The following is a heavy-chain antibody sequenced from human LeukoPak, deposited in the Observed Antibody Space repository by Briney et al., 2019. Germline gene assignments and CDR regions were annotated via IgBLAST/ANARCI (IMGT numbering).Heavy chain of an antibody. D-gene: IGHD5-18*01. J-gene: IGHJ4*02. CDR3: AKVGGYSYGYGDY. CDR2: ISGSGGST. CDR1: GFTFSNYG. Sequence: GGTLRLSCAASGFTFSNYGMSWVRQAPGKGLEWVSAISGSGGSTYYADSVKGRFTISRDNSKNTLYLQMNSLRAEDTAVYYCAKVGGYSYGYGDYWGQGTLVTVSS. V-gene: IGHV3-23*01.